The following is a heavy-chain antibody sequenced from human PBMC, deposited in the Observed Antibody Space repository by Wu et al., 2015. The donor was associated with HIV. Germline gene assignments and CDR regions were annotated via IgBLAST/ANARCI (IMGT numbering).Heavy chain of an antibody. V-gene: IGHV1-2*02. D-gene: IGHD6-13*01. CDR2: INPNSGGT. J-gene: IGHJ4*02. Sequence: QVQLVQSGAEVKKPGASVKVSCKASGYTFTGYYMHWVRQAPGQGLEWMGWINPNSGGTNYAQKFQGRVTMTRDTSISTAYMELSRLRSDDTAVYYCARDCGSSWYPKYFDYWGQGTLVTVSS. CDR3: ARDCGSSWYPKYFDY. CDR1: GYTFTGYY.